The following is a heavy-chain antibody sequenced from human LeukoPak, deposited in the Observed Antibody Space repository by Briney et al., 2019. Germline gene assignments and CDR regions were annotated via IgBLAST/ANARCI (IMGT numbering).Heavy chain of an antibody. Sequence: GRSLRLSCAAAGFSFSSYPMNWVRQAPGKGPEWVSHISSDGNTESYVDAPRGRFTMSRDNAKNSLFLLINSLRVEDTAVYYCARDSVNGPFVISLDLWGQGALVTVSS. J-gene: IGHJ4*02. CDR1: GFSFSSYP. D-gene: IGHD2-8*01. V-gene: IGHV3-48*03. CDR3: ARDSVNGPFVISLDL. CDR2: ISSDGNTE.